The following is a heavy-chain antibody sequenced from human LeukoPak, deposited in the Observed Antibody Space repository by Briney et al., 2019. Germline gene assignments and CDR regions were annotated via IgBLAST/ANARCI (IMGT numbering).Heavy chain of an antibody. CDR3: ARSIGLTGGGVDV. CDR2: ITDSGNTI. CDR1: GFTFSDNE. J-gene: IGHJ6*02. Sequence: GGSLRLSCAASGFTFSDNEMSWVRQAPGKGLEWVSYITDSGNTIHYADSVKGRFTISRDNAKNSLYLQMNSLRAEDTAVYYCARSIGLTGGGVDVWGQGTTVSVSS. V-gene: IGHV3-11*01. D-gene: IGHD3-9*01.